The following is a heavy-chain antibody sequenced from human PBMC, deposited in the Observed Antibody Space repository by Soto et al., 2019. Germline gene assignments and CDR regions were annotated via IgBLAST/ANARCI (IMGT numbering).Heavy chain of an antibody. CDR2: ISAYNGNT. CDR1: GYTFTSYG. Sequence: EASVKVSCKASGYTFTSYGISWVRQAPGRGLEWMGWISAYNGNTNYAQKLQGRVTMTTDTSTSTAYMELRSLRSDDTAVYYCARDFFSLSIADRPPYYYGMDVWGQGTTVTVSS. CDR3: ARDFFSLSIADRPPYYYGMDV. D-gene: IGHD6-6*01. V-gene: IGHV1-18*01. J-gene: IGHJ6*02.